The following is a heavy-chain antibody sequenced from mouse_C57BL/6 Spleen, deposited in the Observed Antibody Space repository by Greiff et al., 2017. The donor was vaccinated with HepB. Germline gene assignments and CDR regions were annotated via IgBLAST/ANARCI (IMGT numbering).Heavy chain of an antibody. Sequence: QVQLKQSGPELVKPGASVKISCKASGYAFSSSWMNWVKQRPGKGLEWIGRIYPGDGDTNYNGKFKGKATLTADKSSSTAYMQLSSLTSEDSAVYFCARGVDYGSSYGFAYWGQGTLVTVSA. D-gene: IGHD1-1*01. CDR2: IYPGDGDT. J-gene: IGHJ3*01. V-gene: IGHV1-82*01. CDR3: ARGVDYGSSYGFAY. CDR1: GYAFSSSW.